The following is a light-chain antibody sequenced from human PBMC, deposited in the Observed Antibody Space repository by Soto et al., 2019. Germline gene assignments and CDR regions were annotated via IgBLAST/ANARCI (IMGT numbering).Light chain of an antibody. Sequence: IQITQSPSTLSSSVLDRFTITCRASQGIRKDLGWYQVKPGKAPKLLLFAAPTLQSGVPSRFSGSASGTDFTLTISSLQPEDFATYYCLQDYNYPRTFGQGTKVDI. V-gene: IGKV1-6*01. CDR2: AAP. CDR1: QGIRKD. J-gene: IGKJ1*01. CDR3: LQDYNYPRT.